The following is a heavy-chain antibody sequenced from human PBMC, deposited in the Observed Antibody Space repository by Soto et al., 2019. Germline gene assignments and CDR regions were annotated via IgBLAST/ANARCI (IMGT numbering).Heavy chain of an antibody. Sequence: SETLSLTRTVSGGSISSISYHWGWIRQPPGKGLEWIGSIYYSGSTYYNPSLKSRVTISVDTSKNQFSLKLSSVTAADTAVYYCARRGEGILTGYYDYWGQGTLVTVSS. J-gene: IGHJ4*02. D-gene: IGHD3-9*01. V-gene: IGHV4-39*01. CDR2: IYYSGST. CDR3: ARRGEGILTGYYDY. CDR1: GGSISSISYH.